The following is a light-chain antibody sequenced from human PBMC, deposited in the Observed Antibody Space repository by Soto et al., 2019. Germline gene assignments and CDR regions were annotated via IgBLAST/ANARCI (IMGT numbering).Light chain of an antibody. Sequence: QSALTQPASVSGSPGQSITISCTGTSSDVGGYNYVSWYQQNPGKAPKLMISEVSNRPSGVSSRFSGSKSGNTASLTISGLQAEDEADYYCTSYTSSNTYVFGTGTKLTVL. CDR3: TSYTSSNTYV. CDR2: EVS. J-gene: IGLJ1*01. V-gene: IGLV2-14*01. CDR1: SSDVGGYNY.